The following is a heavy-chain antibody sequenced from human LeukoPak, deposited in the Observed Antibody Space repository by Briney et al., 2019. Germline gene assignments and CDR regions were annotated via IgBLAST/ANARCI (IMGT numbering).Heavy chain of an antibody. V-gene: IGHV1-18*01. J-gene: IGHJ4*02. Sequence: ASVKVSCKASRYTFTNYGISWVRQAPGQGLEWMGWINTYNGNTNYAQKLQGRVTMTTDTPTSTAYMELRSLRSDDTAVYYCARDFSSREGGYWGQGTLVTVSS. CDR1: RYTFTNYG. CDR3: ARDFSSREGGY. D-gene: IGHD2-2*01. CDR2: INTYNGNT.